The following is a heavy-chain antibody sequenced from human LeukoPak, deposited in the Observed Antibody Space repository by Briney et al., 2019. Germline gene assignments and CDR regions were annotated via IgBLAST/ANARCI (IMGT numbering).Heavy chain of an antibody. J-gene: IGHJ4*02. CDR1: GGSISSSNW. Sequence: SGTLSLTCAVSGGSISSSNWWSWVRQPPGKGLEWIGEIYHSGSTNYNPSLKSRVTISVDKSKNQFSLKLSSVTAADTAVYYCARAPYGSGRSIDYWGQGTLVTVSS. CDR3: ARAPYGSGRSIDY. CDR2: IYHSGST. V-gene: IGHV4-4*02. D-gene: IGHD3-10*01.